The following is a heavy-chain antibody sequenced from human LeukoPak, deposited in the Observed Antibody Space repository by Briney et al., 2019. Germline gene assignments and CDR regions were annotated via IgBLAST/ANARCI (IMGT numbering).Heavy chain of an antibody. CDR1: GGSISSGGYY. CDR2: IYYRGST. J-gene: IGHJ4*02. Sequence: SETLSLNCTVSGGSISSGGYYWSWLRQHPGKGLGWIGYIYYRGSTYSNPSLESRVSISVDTSNNQFSLKLSSVTAADTAVYYCAGGEYDSSGYYTLLDYWGQGTLVTVSS. CDR3: AGGEYDSSGYYTLLDY. V-gene: IGHV4-31*03. D-gene: IGHD3-22*01.